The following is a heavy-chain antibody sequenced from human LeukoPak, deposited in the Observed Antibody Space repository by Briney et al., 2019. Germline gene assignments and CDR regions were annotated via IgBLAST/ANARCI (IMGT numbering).Heavy chain of an antibody. D-gene: IGHD1-7*01. CDR3: AKDLNWNYAVDP. Sequence: GGSLRLPCAASGFTFSNFWMHWVRQAPGKGLVWVSRINRDGSTTDYADSVKGRFTISRDNAKNTLYLQMNSLRAEDTAVYYCAKDLNWNYAVDPWGQGTLVTVSS. V-gene: IGHV3-74*01. CDR1: GFTFSNFW. J-gene: IGHJ5*02. CDR2: INRDGSTT.